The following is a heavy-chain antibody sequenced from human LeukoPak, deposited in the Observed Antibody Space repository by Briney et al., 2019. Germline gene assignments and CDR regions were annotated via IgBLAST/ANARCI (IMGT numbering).Heavy chain of an antibody. J-gene: IGHJ4*02. V-gene: IGHV4-61*02. CDR3: ARQTGSGLFTLP. CDR2: IYSSGRT. CDR1: GDSISSGSYY. Sequence: SETLSLTCTVSGDSISSGSYYWSWIRQPAGEGLEWIGRIYSSGRTHYSPSLKSRVAISVDTSKNRFSLRLSSVTAADTAVYYCARQTGSGLFTLPGGQGTLVTVSS. D-gene: IGHD3/OR15-3a*01.